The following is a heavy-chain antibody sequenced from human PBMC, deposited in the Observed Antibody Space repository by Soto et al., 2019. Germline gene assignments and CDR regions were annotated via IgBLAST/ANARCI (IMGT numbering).Heavy chain of an antibody. CDR1: GGTFSSYA. J-gene: IGHJ6*02. D-gene: IGHD6-13*01. Sequence: SVKVSCKASGGTFSSYAISWVRQAPGQGLEWVGGIIPIFGTANYAQKFQGRVTITADESTSTAYMELSSLRSEDTAVYYCARHPTGYSSSYYYYYGMDVWGQGTTVTVSS. V-gene: IGHV1-69*13. CDR2: IIPIFGTA. CDR3: ARHPTGYSSSYYYYYGMDV.